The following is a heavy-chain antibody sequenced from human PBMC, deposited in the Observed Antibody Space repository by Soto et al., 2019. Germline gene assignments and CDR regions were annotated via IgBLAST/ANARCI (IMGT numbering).Heavy chain of an antibody. V-gene: IGHV3-23*01. J-gene: IGHJ5*02. CDR1: GFTFSSYA. CDR2: ISGSGGST. D-gene: IGHD2-15*01. Sequence: GGSLRLSCAASGFTFSSYAMSWVRQAPGKGLEWVSAISGSGGSTYYADSVKGRFTISRDNSKNTLYLQMNSLRAEDTAVYYCAKDRGVEDIVVVLPSAGFDPWGQGTLVTVSS. CDR3: AKDRGVEDIVVVLPSAGFDP.